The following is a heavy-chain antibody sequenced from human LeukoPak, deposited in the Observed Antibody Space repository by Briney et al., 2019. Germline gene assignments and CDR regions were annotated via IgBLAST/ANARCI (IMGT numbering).Heavy chain of an antibody. V-gene: IGHV3-30*18. D-gene: IGHD3-10*01. CDR2: ISYDGSNK. CDR1: GFTFSSYG. Sequence: PGGSLRLSCAASGFTFSSYGMHWLRQAPGKGLEWGAVISYDGSNKYYADSVKGRFTISRDNSKNTLYLQMNSLRAEDTAVYYCAKSRESDYYYGMDVWGKGTTVTVSS. J-gene: IGHJ6*04. CDR3: AKSRESDYYYGMDV.